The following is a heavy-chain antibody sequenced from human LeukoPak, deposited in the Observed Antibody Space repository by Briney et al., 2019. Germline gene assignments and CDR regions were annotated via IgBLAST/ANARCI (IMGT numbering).Heavy chain of an antibody. CDR2: IKHKRDGGTT. V-gene: IGHV3-15*01. Sequence: GGSLRLSCAASGFTFSSYEMNWVRQAPGKGLEWVGRIKHKRDGGTTDYAAPVKGRFTISRDDSKNMLYLEMNSLKIEDTAVYYCTTVTMVRDYDYWGRGTLVTVSS. D-gene: IGHD3-10*01. CDR1: GFTFSSYE. CDR3: TTVTMVRDYDY. J-gene: IGHJ4*02.